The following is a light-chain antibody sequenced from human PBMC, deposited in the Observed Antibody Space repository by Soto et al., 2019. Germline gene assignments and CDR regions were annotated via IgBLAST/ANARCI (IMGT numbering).Light chain of an antibody. CDR1: SSDIGTYDL. Sequence: QSVLTQPASVSGSPGQSITISCTGTSSDIGTYDLVSWYQHHPGKAPKLMIYEVNQRPSGVSNRFSASKSGNTASLTISGLQAEDEADYYCCSYAGSSIVVVFGGGTKVTVL. CDR2: EVN. J-gene: IGLJ2*01. V-gene: IGLV2-23*02. CDR3: CSYAGSSIVVV.